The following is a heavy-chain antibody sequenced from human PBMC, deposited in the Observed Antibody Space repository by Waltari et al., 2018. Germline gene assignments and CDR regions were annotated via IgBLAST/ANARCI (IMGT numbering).Heavy chain of an antibody. V-gene: IGHV1-69-2*01. CDR1: GYTFTDYY. Sequence: EVQLVQSGAEVKKPGATVKISCKASGYTFTDYYMHWVQQAPGKGLEWMGRVDPEDGETINAEKFQCRVTITADTSTDTAYMELSSLRSEDTAVYYCATPIAVAAPGAFDIWGQGTMVTVSS. D-gene: IGHD6-19*01. CDR2: VDPEDGET. J-gene: IGHJ3*02. CDR3: ATPIAVAAPGAFDI.